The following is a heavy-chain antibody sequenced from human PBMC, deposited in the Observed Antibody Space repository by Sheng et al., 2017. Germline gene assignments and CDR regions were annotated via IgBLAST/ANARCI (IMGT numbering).Heavy chain of an antibody. CDR2: IYHSGST. CDR1: GYSISSGYY. D-gene: IGHD2-21*02. Sequence: QVQLQESGPGLVKPSETLSLTCAVSGYSISSGYYWGWIRQPPGKGLEWIGSIYHSGSTYYNPSLKSRVTISVDTSKNQFSLKLSSVTAADTAVYYCAYCGGDCNRDLAFDIWGQGTMVTVSS. V-gene: IGHV4-38-2*01. CDR3: AYCGGDCNRDLAFDI. J-gene: IGHJ3*02.